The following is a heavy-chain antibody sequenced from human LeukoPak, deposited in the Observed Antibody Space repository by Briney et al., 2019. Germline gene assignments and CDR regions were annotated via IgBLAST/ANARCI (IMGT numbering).Heavy chain of an antibody. CDR2: INDSGTI. D-gene: IGHD5-24*01. CDR3: ARCRDHFDY. J-gene: IGHJ4*02. Sequence: SETLSLTCAVYGGSFSNYYWSWIRQSPGKGLEWIGEINDSGTINYNPSLKSRVTISVDTSKNQFSLRLSSVTAADTAVYYCARCRDHFDYWGQGTLVTVSS. V-gene: IGHV4-34*01. CDR1: GGSFSNYY.